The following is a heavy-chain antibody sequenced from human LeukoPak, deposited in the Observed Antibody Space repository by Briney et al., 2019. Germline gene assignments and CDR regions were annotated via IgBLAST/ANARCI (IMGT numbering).Heavy chain of an antibody. CDR2: IYYSRST. CDR3: ARDATSPYGMDV. D-gene: IGHD5-24*01. CDR1: GGSISSGGSY. Sequence: PSETLSLTCTVSGGSISSGGSYWSWIRQHPGKGLEWIGYIYYSRSTYYNPSLKSRVTISVDTSKNQFSLKLSAVTAADTAVYYCARDATSPYGMDVWGKGTTVTVSS. V-gene: IGHV4-31*03. J-gene: IGHJ6*04.